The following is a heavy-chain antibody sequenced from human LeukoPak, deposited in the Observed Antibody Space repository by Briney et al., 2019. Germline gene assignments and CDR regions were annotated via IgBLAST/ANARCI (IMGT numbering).Heavy chain of an antibody. CDR1: GFTFSSYS. J-gene: IGHJ4*02. D-gene: IGHD4-11*01. Sequence: PGGSLRLSCAASGFTFSSYSMNWVRQAPGKGLEWVSSISSSSYIYYADSVKGRFTISRDNAKNSLYLQMNSLRAEDTAVYYCARDDYSNLIPLDYWGQGTLVTVSS. CDR3: ARDDYSNLIPLDY. V-gene: IGHV3-21*01. CDR2: ISSSSYI.